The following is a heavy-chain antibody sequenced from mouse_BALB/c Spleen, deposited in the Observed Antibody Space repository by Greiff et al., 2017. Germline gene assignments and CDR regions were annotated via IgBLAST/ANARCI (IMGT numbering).Heavy chain of an antibody. CDR3: ARWLLRGMDY. V-gene: IGHV1-67*01. D-gene: IGHD2-3*01. CDR1: SYTFTDYA. J-gene: IGHJ4*01. CDR2: ISTYYGNT. Sequence: VMLVESGPELVRPGVSVKISCKGSSYTFTDYAMHWVKQSHAKSLEWIGVISTYYGNTNYNQKFKGKATLTADKSSSTAYMQLSSLTSVDSAVYFCARWLLRGMDYWGQGTSVTVSS.